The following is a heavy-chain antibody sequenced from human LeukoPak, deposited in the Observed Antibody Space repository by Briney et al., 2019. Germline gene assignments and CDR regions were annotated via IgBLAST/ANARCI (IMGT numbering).Heavy chain of an antibody. Sequence: SETLSLTCAVYGGSFSGYYWSWIRQPPGKGLEWIGEINHSGSTNYNPSLKSRVTISVDTSKNQFSLKLSSVTAADTAVYYCAKVKFIGVVVAAPFDYWGQGTLVTVSS. CDR1: GGSFSGYY. V-gene: IGHV4-34*01. D-gene: IGHD2-15*01. J-gene: IGHJ4*02. CDR3: AKVKFIGVVVAAPFDY. CDR2: INHSGST.